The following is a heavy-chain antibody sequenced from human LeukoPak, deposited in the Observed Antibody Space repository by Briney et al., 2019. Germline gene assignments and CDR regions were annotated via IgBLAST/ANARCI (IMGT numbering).Heavy chain of an antibody. V-gene: IGHV4-31*03. CDR1: GGSISSGGYY. Sequence: SETLSLTCTVSGGSISSGGYYWSWIRQHPGKGLEWIGYIYYSGSTYYNPSLKSRVTISVDTSKNQFSLKLSSVTAADTAVYYCARDYGDYDHYYGMDVWGQGTTVTVSS. J-gene: IGHJ6*02. CDR3: ARDYGDYDHYYGMDV. D-gene: IGHD4-17*01. CDR2: IYYSGST.